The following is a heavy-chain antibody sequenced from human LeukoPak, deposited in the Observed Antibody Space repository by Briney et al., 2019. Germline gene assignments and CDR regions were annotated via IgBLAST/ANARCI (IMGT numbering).Heavy chain of an antibody. CDR3: ARSDRSSWYGDFDY. CDR1: GGSISSSSYY. V-gene: IGHV4-61*05. D-gene: IGHD6-13*01. Sequence: SETLSLTCTVSGGSISSSSYYWGWIRQPPGKGLEWIGYIYYSGSTNYNPSLRSRVTISVDTSKNQFSLKLSSVTAADPAVYYCARSDRSSWYGDFDYWGQGTLVTVSS. CDR2: IYYSGST. J-gene: IGHJ4*02.